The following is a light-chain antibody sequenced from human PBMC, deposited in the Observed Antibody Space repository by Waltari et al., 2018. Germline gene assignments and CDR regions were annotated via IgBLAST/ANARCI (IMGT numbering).Light chain of an antibody. CDR1: PDIGNY. Sequence: DIQMTQSPSAMSASVGDRVAITCRASPDIGNYLAWFQQNQGPVPKRLIYAVSSLESGVPSRFRGSDSGTEFTLTINRLQPEDLATYFCLQHYTYPPTFGQGTRLEI. CDR2: AVS. CDR3: LQHYTYPPT. J-gene: IGKJ5*01. V-gene: IGKV1-17*03.